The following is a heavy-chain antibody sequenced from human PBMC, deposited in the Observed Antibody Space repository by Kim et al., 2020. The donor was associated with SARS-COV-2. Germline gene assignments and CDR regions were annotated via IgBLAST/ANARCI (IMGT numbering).Heavy chain of an antibody. CDR2: INANSGNT. Sequence: ASVKVSCKTSGYTFTDYCVHWVRQTPGQGLEWMGWINANSGNTRSAQKFQGRVTMTRDTSISTAYMEMHSLRSDDTGLYFCARDSAPAPGSYFVHWCHGT. V-gene: IGHV1-2*02. J-gene: IGHJ4*01. CDR1: GYTFTDYC. CDR3: ARDSAPAPGSYFVH. D-gene: IGHD2-2*01.